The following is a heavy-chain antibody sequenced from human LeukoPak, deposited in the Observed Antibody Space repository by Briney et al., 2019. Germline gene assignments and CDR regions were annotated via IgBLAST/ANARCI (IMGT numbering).Heavy chain of an antibody. D-gene: IGHD5-18*01. CDR2: IYYSGST. CDR1: GGSISSSSYY. CDR3: ATAMRRWFDP. Sequence: SETLSLTCTVSGGSISSSSYYWGWIRQPPGKGLEWIGSIYYSGSTYYNPSPKSRVTISVDTSKNQFSLKLSSVTAADTAVYYCATAMRRWFDPWGQGTLVTVSS. J-gene: IGHJ5*02. V-gene: IGHV4-39*01.